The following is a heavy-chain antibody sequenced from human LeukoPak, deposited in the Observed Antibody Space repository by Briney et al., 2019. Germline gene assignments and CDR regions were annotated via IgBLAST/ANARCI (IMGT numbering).Heavy chain of an antibody. CDR3: ARDLEAVAVSGWFDP. Sequence: GGSLRLSCAASGFTFSSYAMSWVRQAPGKGLEWVSAISGSGGSTYYADSVKGRFTISRDNSKNTLYLQMNSLRAEDTAVYYCARDLEAVAVSGWFDPWGQGTLVTVSS. V-gene: IGHV3-23*01. J-gene: IGHJ5*02. CDR2: ISGSGGST. D-gene: IGHD6-19*01. CDR1: GFTFSSYA.